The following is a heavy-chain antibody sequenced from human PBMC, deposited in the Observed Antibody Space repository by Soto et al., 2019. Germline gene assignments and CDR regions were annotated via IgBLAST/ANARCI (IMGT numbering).Heavy chain of an antibody. Sequence: GGSLRLSCAASGFTFSSYSMNWVRQAPGKGLEWVSSISSSSSYIYYADSVKGRFTISRDNAKNTLYLQMNSLRAEDTAVYYCAREYYDSSGYYYFGFGYWGQGTLVTVSS. CDR3: AREYYDSSGYYYFGFGY. V-gene: IGHV3-21*01. J-gene: IGHJ4*02. D-gene: IGHD3-22*01. CDR2: ISSSSSYI. CDR1: GFTFSSYS.